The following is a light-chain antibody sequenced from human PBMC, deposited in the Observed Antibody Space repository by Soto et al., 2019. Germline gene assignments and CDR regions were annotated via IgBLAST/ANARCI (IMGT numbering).Light chain of an antibody. CDR2: DNN. CDR3: QSYDSSLSASV. CDR1: SSNIGAGCD. Sequence: QSVLTQPPSVSGAPGRRVTISCTGSSSNIGAGCDVHWYQQLPGTVPRLLIYDNNNRPSGVPDRFSGSRSGTSASLAITGLQPEDEADYYCQSYDSSLSASVFGGGTQLTVL. V-gene: IGLV1-40*01. J-gene: IGLJ7*01.